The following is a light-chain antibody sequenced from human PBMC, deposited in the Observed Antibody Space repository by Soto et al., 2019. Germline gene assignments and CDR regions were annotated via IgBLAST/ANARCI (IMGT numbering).Light chain of an antibody. CDR1: NFDVGAYKY. CDR3: ISYTSSDTYV. V-gene: IGLV2-14*01. J-gene: IGLJ1*01. CDR2: DVS. Sequence: QSLLTQPSSASGSPGQSITISRTGTNFDVGAYKYVSWYQQHPGKAPKLMIYDVSSRPSGVSNRFSGSKSGNTASLIISGLQAEDEADYYCISYTSSDTYVFGTGTKVTVL.